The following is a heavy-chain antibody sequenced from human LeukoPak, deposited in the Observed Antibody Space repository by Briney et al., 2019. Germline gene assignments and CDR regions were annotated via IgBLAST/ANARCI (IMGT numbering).Heavy chain of an antibody. J-gene: IGHJ5*02. CDR1: GDSISNSY. V-gene: IGHV4-59*01. CDR3: ARLSSGSNNWFDP. Sequence: SETLSLICTVSGDSISNSYWSWIRQPPGEGLEWIGYTYYSGSTNYNPSLKSRVTISVDTSKNQFSLKLSSVTAADTAVYYCARLSSGSNNWFDPWGQGTLVTVSS. D-gene: IGHD3-10*01. CDR2: TYYSGST.